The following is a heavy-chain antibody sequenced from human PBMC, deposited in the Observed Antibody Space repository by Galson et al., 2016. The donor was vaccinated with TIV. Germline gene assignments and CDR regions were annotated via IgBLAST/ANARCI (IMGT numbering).Heavy chain of an antibody. Sequence: SVKVSCKVSGNSLNELVIHWVRQAPGKGLEWMGGFDPEVSKTVYAQMLQGRVTMAADTSRNTAYMELGRLRVEDTAVYYCATVEWCPGLSLDNWDQGTLVTVSS. D-gene: IGHD2-15*01. CDR3: ATVEWCPGLSLDN. CDR2: FDPEVSKT. J-gene: IGHJ4*02. CDR1: GNSLNELV. V-gene: IGHV1-24*01.